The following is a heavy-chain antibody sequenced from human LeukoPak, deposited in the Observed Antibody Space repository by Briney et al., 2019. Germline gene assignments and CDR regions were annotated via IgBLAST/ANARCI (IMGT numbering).Heavy chain of an antibody. CDR2: IGSSGSPT. J-gene: IGHJ6*02. Sequence: GGSLRLSCAASGFAFSSYNMNWVRQAPGKGLEWISYIGSSGSPTHYADSVGGRFTISRDNAKDSLYLQMNSLRDEDTAVYFCARRPYSDTSGRLSDVWGQGTTVTVSS. V-gene: IGHV3-48*02. CDR1: GFAFSSYN. D-gene: IGHD3-22*01. CDR3: ARRPYSDTSGRLSDV.